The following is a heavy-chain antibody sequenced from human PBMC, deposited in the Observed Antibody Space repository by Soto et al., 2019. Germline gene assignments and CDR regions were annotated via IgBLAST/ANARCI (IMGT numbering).Heavy chain of an antibody. V-gene: IGHV3-13*01. CDR2: IGIAGDT. Sequence: TGGSLRLSCAASGFTFSSYDMHWVRQVTGRGLEWVSAIGIAGDTYYVGSVKGRFTISRENAKNSLSLQMDSLRAEDTAVYYCATGTYCSGGRCYPHNWFDPWGQGTLVTVSS. J-gene: IGHJ5*02. D-gene: IGHD2-15*01. CDR3: ATGTYCSGGRCYPHNWFDP. CDR1: GFTFSSYD.